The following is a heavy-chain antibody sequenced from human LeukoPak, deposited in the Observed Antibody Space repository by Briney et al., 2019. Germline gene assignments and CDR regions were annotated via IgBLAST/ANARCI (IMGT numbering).Heavy chain of an antibody. Sequence: SETLSLTCAVYGGSFSGYYWSWIRQPPGKGLEWIGEINHSGSTNYNPSLKSRVTISVDTSKNQFSLKLSSVTAADTAVYYCARGRHYDYVWGSYRYIPGAFDIWGQGTMVTVSS. J-gene: IGHJ3*02. CDR1: GGSFSGYY. CDR2: INHSGST. V-gene: IGHV4-34*01. D-gene: IGHD3-16*02. CDR3: ARGRHYDYVWGSYRYIPGAFDI.